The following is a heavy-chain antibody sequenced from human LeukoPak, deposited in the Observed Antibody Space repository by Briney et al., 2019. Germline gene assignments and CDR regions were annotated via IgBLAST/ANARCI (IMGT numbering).Heavy chain of an antibody. CDR2: TYYRSKWYN. CDR1: GDSVSSNSAA. Sequence: SQTLSLTCAISGDSVSSNSAAWSWIRQSPWRGLEWLGRTYYRSKWYNDYAISVKSRITINPDTSKNQVSLQLNTVTLEDTAVYYCAREASGTPGYFDSWGQGTLVTVSS. CDR3: AREASGTPGYFDS. V-gene: IGHV6-1*01. J-gene: IGHJ4*02. D-gene: IGHD1/OR15-1a*01.